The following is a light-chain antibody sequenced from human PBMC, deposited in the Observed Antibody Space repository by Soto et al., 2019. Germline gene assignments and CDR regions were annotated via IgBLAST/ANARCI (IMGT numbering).Light chain of an antibody. CDR1: QSVGNN. J-gene: IGKJ5*01. CDR3: QQYNGWPIT. V-gene: IGKV3-15*01. Sequence: EIVLTQSPATLSLAPGERVTLSFRASQSVGNNLAWHQQKPGQAPRLLIYGASTRATGFPARFSGSGSGTEFTLTISSLQSEDFAVYYCQQYNGWPITFGQGTRLEI. CDR2: GAS.